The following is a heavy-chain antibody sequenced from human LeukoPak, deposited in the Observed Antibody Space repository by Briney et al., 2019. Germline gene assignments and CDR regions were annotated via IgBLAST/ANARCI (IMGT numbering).Heavy chain of an antibody. CDR1: GYTFTNYG. J-gene: IGHJ6*03. V-gene: IGHV1-18*01. CDR3: ARVKWELSPPYYYYYMDV. Sequence: ASVKVSCKASGYTFTNYGISWVRQAPGQGLEWMGWISAYNGNTNYAQKLQGRVTMTTDTSTSTAYMELRSLRSGDTAVYYCARVKWELSPPYYYYYMDVWGKGTTVTVSS. CDR2: ISAYNGNT. D-gene: IGHD1-26*01.